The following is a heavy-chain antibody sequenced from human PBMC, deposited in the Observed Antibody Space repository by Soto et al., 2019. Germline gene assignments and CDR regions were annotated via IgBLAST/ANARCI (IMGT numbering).Heavy chain of an antibody. CDR2: ISGSGGST. CDR3: AKRGSGSYYID. V-gene: IGHV3-23*01. J-gene: IGHJ4*02. D-gene: IGHD1-26*01. CDR1: GFTFSSYA. Sequence: EVQLLESGGGLVQPGGSLRLSCAASGFTFSSYAMRWVRQAPGKGLEWVSAISGSGGSTYYADSVKGRFTISRDNSKNTLYLQMNSLRAEDTAVSYCAKRGSGSYYIDWGQGTLVTVSS.